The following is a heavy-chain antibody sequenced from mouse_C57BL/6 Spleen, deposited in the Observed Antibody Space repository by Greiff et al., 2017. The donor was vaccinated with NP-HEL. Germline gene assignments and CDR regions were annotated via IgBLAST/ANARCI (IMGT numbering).Heavy chain of an antibody. Sequence: QVQLQQSGAELASPGASVTLSCKASGYTFTDHIMNWVKKRPGQGLDWIGRIYPVSGETNSNHKFMGKATFSVDRSSSTVYIVLNSLTSENPAGYYCGNSVYDYDDGLAMEYWGQGTLVTVSS. CDR2: IYPVSGET. J-gene: IGHJ4*01. D-gene: IGHD2-4*01. V-gene: IGHV1-11*01. CDR3: GNSVYDYDDGLAMEY. CDR1: GYTFTDHI.